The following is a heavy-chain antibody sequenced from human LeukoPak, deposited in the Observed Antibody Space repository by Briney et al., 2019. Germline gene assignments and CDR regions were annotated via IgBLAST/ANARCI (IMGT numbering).Heavy chain of an antibody. J-gene: IGHJ4*02. CDR3: ARVYYYDNSGYGKDYFDY. Sequence: YPSETLSLTCTVSGGSISSYYWSWIRQPPGKGLEWIGYIYYSGSTYYNPSLKSRVTISVDTSKNQFSLKLSSVTAADTAVYYCARVYYYDNSGYGKDYFDYWGQGTLVTVSS. CDR1: GGSISSYY. D-gene: IGHD3-22*01. V-gene: IGHV4-59*08. CDR2: IYYSGST.